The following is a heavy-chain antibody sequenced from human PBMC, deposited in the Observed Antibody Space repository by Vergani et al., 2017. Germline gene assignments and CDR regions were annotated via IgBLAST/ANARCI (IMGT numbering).Heavy chain of an antibody. CDR3: ARVPRLGIAVAGTFERSANRFDY. D-gene: IGHD6-19*01. Sequence: QVQLQQWGAGLLKPSETLSLTCAVYGGSFSDYYWSWICQRPGKGLEWIGEINHSGSTNYNPALKSRVTISVDTSKNQFYLKLSSVTAADTAVYYCARVPRLGIAVAGTFERSANRFDYWGQGTLVTVSS. V-gene: IGHV4-34*01. CDR1: GGSFSDYY. CDR2: INHSGST. J-gene: IGHJ4*02.